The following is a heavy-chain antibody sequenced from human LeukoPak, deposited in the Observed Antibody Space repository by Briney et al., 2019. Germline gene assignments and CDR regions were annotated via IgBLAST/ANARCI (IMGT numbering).Heavy chain of an antibody. Sequence: QPGGSLRLSCSASGFTFSSYAMHWVRQAPGKGLEWVSVISRGGDTYYAESVKGRFTISRDNSKNTLYLQMNNLRVEDTAVYYCARFYCTGDSDSCYAMDVWGQGTTVTVSS. J-gene: IGHJ6*02. CDR2: ISRGGDT. D-gene: IGHD2-8*02. CDR3: ARFYCTGDSDSCYAMDV. V-gene: IGHV3-53*01. CDR1: GFTFSSYA.